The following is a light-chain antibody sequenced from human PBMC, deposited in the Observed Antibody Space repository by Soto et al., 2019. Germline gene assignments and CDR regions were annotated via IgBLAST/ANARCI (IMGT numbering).Light chain of an antibody. CDR2: GNT. CDR3: QTYDISLSSVV. V-gene: IGLV1-40*01. J-gene: IGLJ2*01. Sequence: QSVLTQPPSVSGAPGQRVTISCTGSSSNIGTAYDEHWYQQFPGVAPKLLIYGNTNRPSGVPDRFSGSRSGTSASLAITGLQAEDEADYYCQTYDISLSSVVFGGGTKLTVL. CDR1: SSNIGTAYD.